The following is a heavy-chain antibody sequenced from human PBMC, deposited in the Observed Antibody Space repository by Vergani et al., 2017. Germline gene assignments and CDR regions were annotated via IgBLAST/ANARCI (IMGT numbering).Heavy chain of an antibody. D-gene: IGHD6-19*01. CDR2: IHYSENT. V-gene: IGHV4-59*11. Sequence: QVQLQESGPGLVKSSETLSLTCSVSFDPIRNLYCNWIRQPPGKGLEWIGFIHYSENTYYNPSLKTRVTISVDTSKNQFSLTLTSVTAADTAVYYCTSDTHSGQRTDRWGQGILVTVTS. J-gene: IGHJ5*02. CDR1: FDPIRNLY. CDR3: TSDTHSGQRTDR.